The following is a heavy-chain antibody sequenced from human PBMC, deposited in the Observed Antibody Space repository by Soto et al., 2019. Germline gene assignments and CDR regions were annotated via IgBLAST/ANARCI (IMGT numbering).Heavy chain of an antibody. CDR3: AKAPDYDFWSGQNWFDP. V-gene: IGHV3-23*01. CDR2: ISGSGGST. Sequence: GGSLRLSCAASGFTFSSYAMSWVRQAPGKGLEWVSAISGSGGSTYYADSVKGRFTISRDNSKNTLYLQMNSLRAEDTAVYYCAKAPDYDFWSGQNWFDPWGQGTLVTVSS. J-gene: IGHJ5*02. D-gene: IGHD3-3*01. CDR1: GFTFSSYA.